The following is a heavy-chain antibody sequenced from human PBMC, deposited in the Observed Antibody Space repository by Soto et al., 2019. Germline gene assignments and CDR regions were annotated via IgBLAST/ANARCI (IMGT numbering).Heavy chain of an antibody. CDR3: ASRDGGLDHPEPPNYYSYYYGMDV. V-gene: IGHV1-69*12. Sequence: QVQLVQSGAEVKKPGSSVKVSCKASGGTFSSYAISWVRQAPGQGLEWMGGIIPIFGTANYAQKFQGRVTITADESTSTACKELSRLRSDDTAGYYCASRDGGLDHPEPPNYYSYYYGMDVWGQGTTVTVSS. J-gene: IGHJ6*02. CDR1: GGTFSSYA. CDR2: IIPIFGTA. D-gene: IGHD1-26*01.